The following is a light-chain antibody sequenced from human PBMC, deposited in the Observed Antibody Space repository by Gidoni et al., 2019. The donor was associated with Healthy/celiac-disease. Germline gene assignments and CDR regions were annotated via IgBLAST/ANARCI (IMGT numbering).Light chain of an antibody. J-gene: IGKJ2*02. CDR2: AAS. Sequence: DIQMTQSPPPLSASVGARVTITCRTSQSISSYLNWYQHKPGNAPKLLIYAASSLQSGVPSRFSGSGSGTAFTLTITSLQPEDFAAYYCQQSYSTPTCTFGQGTKLEIK. CDR1: QSISSY. V-gene: IGKV1-39*01. CDR3: QQSYSTPTCT.